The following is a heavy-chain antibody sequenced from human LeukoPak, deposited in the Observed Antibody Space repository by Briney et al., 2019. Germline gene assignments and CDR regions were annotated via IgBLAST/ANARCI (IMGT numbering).Heavy chain of an antibody. J-gene: IGHJ5*02. CDR2: IYSGGST. V-gene: IGHV3-66*01. CDR3: ATYSGYDLDAWFDP. D-gene: IGHD5-12*01. Sequence: GGSLRLSCAASGFTVSNNYMSWVRQAPGKGLEWVSVIYSGGSTYYAGSVKGRFTISRDNSQNTLYLQMNSLRAEDTAVYYCATYSGYDLDAWFDPWGQGTLVTVPS. CDR1: GFTVSNNY.